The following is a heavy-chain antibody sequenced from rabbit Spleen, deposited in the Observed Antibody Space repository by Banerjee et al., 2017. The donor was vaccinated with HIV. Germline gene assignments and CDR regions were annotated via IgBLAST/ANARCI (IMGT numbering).Heavy chain of an antibody. J-gene: IGHJ4*01. CDR2: INTYTGKP. CDR3: ARDLASVVGWNFNL. D-gene: IGHD3-1*01. V-gene: IGHV1S45*01. CDR1: GLDFSSRYW. Sequence: QEQLEESGGDLVKPGASLTLTCKASGLDFSSRYWMCWVRQAPGKGLQWIACINTYTGKPVYATWPKGRFTISRTSSTTVTLQMTSLTAADTATYFCARDLASVVGWNFNLWGQGTLVTVS.